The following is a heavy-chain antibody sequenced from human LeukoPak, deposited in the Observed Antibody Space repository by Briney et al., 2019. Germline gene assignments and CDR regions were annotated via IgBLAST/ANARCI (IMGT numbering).Heavy chain of an antibody. J-gene: IGHJ3*02. CDR3: ARVSAGVIGMKDVFDI. D-gene: IGHD3-16*02. Sequence: QTGGSLRLSCAASGFTFSSYEMNWVRQAPGKGLEWASYISSSGSTIYYADSVKGRFTISRDNARNSVYLQMNSLRAEDTAVYYSARVSAGVIGMKDVFDIWGQGTMVTVSS. V-gene: IGHV3-48*03. CDR1: GFTFSSYE. CDR2: ISSSGSTI.